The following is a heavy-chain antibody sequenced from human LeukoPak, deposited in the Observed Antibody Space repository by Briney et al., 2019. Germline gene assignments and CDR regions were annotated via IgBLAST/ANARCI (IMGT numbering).Heavy chain of an antibody. D-gene: IGHD2-2*01. Sequence: GGSLRLSCAGSGFTLSSAWMTWVRQAPGKGLEWVGLSKSKTDGGTTDYAAPVKGRFTISRDDSKNTLYLQMNSLKTENTAVYYCAKYCISADCYANWFGPWGQGTLVTVSS. CDR1: GFTLSSAW. CDR2: SKSKTDGGTT. V-gene: IGHV3-15*01. CDR3: AKYCISADCYANWFGP. J-gene: IGHJ5*02.